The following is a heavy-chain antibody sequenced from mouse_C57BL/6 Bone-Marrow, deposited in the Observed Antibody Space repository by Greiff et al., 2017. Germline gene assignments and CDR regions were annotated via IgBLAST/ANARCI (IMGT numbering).Heavy chain of an antibody. CDR2: ISSGGDYI. CDR3: TEDGVLRQYLPAWFAY. CDR1: GFTFSSYA. D-gene: IGHD1-1*01. Sequence: EVMLVESGEGLVKPGGSLKLSCAASGFTFSSYAMSWVRQTPEKRLEWVAYISSGGDYIYYADTVKGRFTISRDNARNTLYLQMSSLKSEDTAMYYCTEDGVLRQYLPAWFAYWGQGPLVSVSA. J-gene: IGHJ3*01. V-gene: IGHV5-9-1*02.